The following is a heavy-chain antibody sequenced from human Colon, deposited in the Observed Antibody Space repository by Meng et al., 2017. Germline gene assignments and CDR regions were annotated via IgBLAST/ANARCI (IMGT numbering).Heavy chain of an antibody. CDR3: ARYFYDSRGVTWFDP. D-gene: IGHD3-22*01. CDR2: FYFSGNT. J-gene: IGHJ5*02. V-gene: IGHV4-31*03. Sequence: VQRREAGPGLVKPSRTLCRTCTVSGGSISSGDYYWSWSRQHPGKGLEWIGYFYFSGNTYYNPSLKSRVSISVDTSKNRFSLNLSSVTAADTAVYYCARYFYDSRGVTWFDPWGQGTLVTVSS. CDR1: GGSISSGDYY.